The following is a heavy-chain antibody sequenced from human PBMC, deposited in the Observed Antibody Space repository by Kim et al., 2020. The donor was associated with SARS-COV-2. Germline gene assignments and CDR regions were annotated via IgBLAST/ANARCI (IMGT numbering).Heavy chain of an antibody. CDR2: T. V-gene: IGHV3-74*01. D-gene: IGHD3-9*01. J-gene: IGHJ6*02. CDR3: ARDRDWFGLDV. Sequence: TSYADSVKGRFTIYRDNAKNTVYLQMNSLRAEDTAVYFCARDRDWFGLDVWGQGTTVTVSS.